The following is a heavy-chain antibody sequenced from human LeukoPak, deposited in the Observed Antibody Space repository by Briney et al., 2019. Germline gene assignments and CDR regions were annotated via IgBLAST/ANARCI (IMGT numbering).Heavy chain of an antibody. Sequence: SETLSLTCTVSGGSISNSGYYWGCIRQPPGKGLEWIGNIYYSGSTYYNPSLKSRVTISVDTSKNQFSLKMTSVTAADTAVYYCARAPFNYHQAFDPWGQGTLVTVSS. CDR1: GGSISNSGYY. CDR3: ARAPFNYHQAFDP. J-gene: IGHJ5*02. D-gene: IGHD4-11*01. CDR2: IYYSGST. V-gene: IGHV4-39*01.